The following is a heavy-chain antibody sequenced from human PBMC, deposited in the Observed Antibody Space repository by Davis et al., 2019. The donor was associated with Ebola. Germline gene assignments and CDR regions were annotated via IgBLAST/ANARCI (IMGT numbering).Heavy chain of an antibody. CDR1: GGSISSGGYY. D-gene: IGHD3-10*01. J-gene: IGHJ6*02. CDR3: ARDLRYYYYGMNV. V-gene: IGHV4-31*03. Sequence: LRLSCTVSGGSISSGGYYWSWLRQHPGKGLEWIGYIYYSGSTYYNPSLKSRVTISVDTSKNQFSLKLSSVTAADTAVYYCARDLRYYYYGMNVWGQGTTVTVS. CDR2: IYYSGST.